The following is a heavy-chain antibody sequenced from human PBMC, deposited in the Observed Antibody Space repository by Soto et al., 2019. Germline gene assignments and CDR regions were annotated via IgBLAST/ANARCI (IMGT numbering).Heavy chain of an antibody. CDR2: VKNRANGYTT. CDR3: ARSPSYYASGMDY. CDR1: GFTFSDPY. V-gene: IGHV3-72*01. Sequence: GGSLRLSCAASGFTFSDPYMDWVRQAPGKGLEWIGRVKNRANGYTTDYAASVKGRFTISRDDSVSSVYLEMNSLKTEDTAVYYCARSPSYYASGMDYWGQGTLVTVSS. J-gene: IGHJ4*02. D-gene: IGHD3-10*01.